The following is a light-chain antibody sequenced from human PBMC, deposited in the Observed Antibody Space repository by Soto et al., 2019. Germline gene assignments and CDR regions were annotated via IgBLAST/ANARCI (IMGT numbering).Light chain of an antibody. CDR3: AAWDDSLSGWV. V-gene: IGLV1-47*01. CDR1: NSNIGTTS. J-gene: IGLJ3*02. CDR2: MNN. Sequence: QLVLTQPPSASATPGQRVSISCSGSNSNIGTTSVYWFQQLPGTAPKLLIYMNNQRPSGVPGRFSGSKSGTSASLAISGLRSEDEADYYCAAWDDSLSGWVFGGGTKVTVL.